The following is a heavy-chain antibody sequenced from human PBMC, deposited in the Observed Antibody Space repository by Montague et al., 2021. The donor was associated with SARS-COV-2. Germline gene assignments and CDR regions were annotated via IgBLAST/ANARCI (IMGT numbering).Heavy chain of an antibody. Sequence: SAPLSLTCAVHGGSLSGYYWAWIRQTPGKGLEWIGEINHSGNTNYNPSLKSRLTISVDTSKKQFSLKLSPVTTADTAVYYCARGADYDFWSGYLRYKWFDPWGLGTPVTVSS. V-gene: IGHV4-34*01. CDR1: GGSLSGYY. CDR2: INHSGNT. J-gene: IGHJ5*02. CDR3: ARGADYDFWSGYLRYKWFDP. D-gene: IGHD3-3*01.